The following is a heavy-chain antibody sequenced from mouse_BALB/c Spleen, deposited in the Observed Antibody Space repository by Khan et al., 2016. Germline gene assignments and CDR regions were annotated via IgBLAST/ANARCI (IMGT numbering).Heavy chain of an antibody. CDR1: GYSITSGYY. V-gene: IGHV3-6*02. CDR2: ISYDGSN. CDR3: AGDPGDY. Sequence: EVQLQESGPDLVKPSQSLSLTCTVTGYSITSGYYWNWIRQFPGNKLEWMGYISYDGSNNYNPSLKNRISITSDTSKYPFFLKLNSVTTEDPATYYCAGDPGDYWGQGTTLTVSS. J-gene: IGHJ2*01.